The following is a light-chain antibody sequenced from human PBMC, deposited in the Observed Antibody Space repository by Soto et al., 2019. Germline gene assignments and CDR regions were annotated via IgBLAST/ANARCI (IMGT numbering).Light chain of an antibody. CDR2: AAS. Sequence: IQLTQSPSFLSASAGDRVTITCRASRDISSYLAWYQQTPGKAPKLLIYAASTLQSGVPPRFSGSGSGTEFTLTSSSLQPEDFATYYCQQLDTFPTFGQGTRLEIK. J-gene: IGKJ5*01. V-gene: IGKV1-9*01. CDR3: QQLDTFPT. CDR1: RDISSY.